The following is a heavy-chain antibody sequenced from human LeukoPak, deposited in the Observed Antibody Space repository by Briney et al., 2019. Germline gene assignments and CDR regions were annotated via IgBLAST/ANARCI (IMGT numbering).Heavy chain of an antibody. CDR2: IKEDGSRN. D-gene: IGHD3-22*01. V-gene: IGHV3-7*01. CDR3: ARHYESSGYYYFDY. J-gene: IGHJ4*02. Sequence: GGSLRLSCVASGFTFNTYWMSWVRQAPGKGLEWVANIKEDGSRNNFVDSMKGRFAISGDNAKNSLYLQMNSLRAEDTAVYFCARHYESSGYYYFDYWGQGALVTVSS. CDR1: GFTFNTYW.